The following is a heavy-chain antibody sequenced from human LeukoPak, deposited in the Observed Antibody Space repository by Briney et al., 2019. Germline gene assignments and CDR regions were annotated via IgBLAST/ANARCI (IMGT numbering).Heavy chain of an antibody. CDR2: INPSGGSP. CDR1: GYTFTSYY. CDR3: ARDGVRWELPSAFDI. V-gene: IGHV1-46*01. D-gene: IGHD4-23*01. Sequence: ASVKVSCKASGYTFTSYYMHWVRQAPGQGLEWVGIINPSGGSPTYAQKFQGRLTMTRDTSTSTVYMELSSLRFEDTAVYYCARDGVRWELPSAFDIWGQGTMVIVSS. J-gene: IGHJ3*02.